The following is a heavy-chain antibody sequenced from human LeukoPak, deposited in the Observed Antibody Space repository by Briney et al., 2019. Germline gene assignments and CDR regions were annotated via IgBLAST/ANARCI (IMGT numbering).Heavy chain of an antibody. CDR1: GFTFSSYA. V-gene: IGHV3-30*04. J-gene: IGHJ4*02. CDR2: ISYDGSDN. D-gene: IGHD6-13*01. Sequence: GGSLRLSCAASGFTFSSYALHWVRQAPGKGLEWVAVISYDGSDNYYADSVKGRFTISRDNSKNTLYLQMNSLRAEDTAVYYCARSIAAAGKIDYWGQGTLVTVSS. CDR3: ARSIAAAGKIDY.